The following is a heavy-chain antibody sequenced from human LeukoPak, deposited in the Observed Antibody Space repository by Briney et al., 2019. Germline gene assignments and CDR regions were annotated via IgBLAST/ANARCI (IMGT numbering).Heavy chain of an antibody. CDR3: ARDTPYDSSGYYYD. V-gene: IGHV3-48*03. D-gene: IGHD3-22*01. J-gene: IGHJ4*02. CDR2: ISSSGSTI. CDR1: GFTFSSYE. Sequence: PGGSLRLSCAASGFTFSSYEMNWVRQAPGKGLEWVSYISSSGSTIYYADSVKGRFTISRDNAKNSLYLQMNSLRAEDTAVYYCARDTPYDSSGYYYDWGQGTLVTVSS.